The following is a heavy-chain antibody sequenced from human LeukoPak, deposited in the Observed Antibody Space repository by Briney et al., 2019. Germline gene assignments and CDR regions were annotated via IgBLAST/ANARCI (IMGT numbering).Heavy chain of an antibody. Sequence: PGGSLRLSCAASGFTFSRYSMNWVRQAPGKGLEWVSSISSSSSHIYYADSVTGRFTVSRDNAKNSLYLQMNSLRAEDTAVYYCARDGGYSYGNWFDPWGQGTLVTVSS. CDR3: ARDGGYSYGNWFDP. V-gene: IGHV3-21*01. CDR1: GFTFSRYS. D-gene: IGHD5-18*01. J-gene: IGHJ5*02. CDR2: ISSSSSHI.